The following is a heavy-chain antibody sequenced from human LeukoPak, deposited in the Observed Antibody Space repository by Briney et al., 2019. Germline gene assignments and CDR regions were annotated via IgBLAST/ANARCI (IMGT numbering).Heavy chain of an antibody. Sequence: SETLSLTCAVYGGSFYGGSFSGYYWSWIRQPPEKGLEWIGEINHSGSTNYNPSFKSRVTMSVDTSKNQFSLKLSSVTAADTAVYYCARAPSGSYPYFDYWGQGTLVTVSS. J-gene: IGHJ4*02. CDR2: INHSGST. D-gene: IGHD1-26*01. CDR1: GGSFSGYY. CDR3: ARAPSGSYPYFDY. V-gene: IGHV4-34*10.